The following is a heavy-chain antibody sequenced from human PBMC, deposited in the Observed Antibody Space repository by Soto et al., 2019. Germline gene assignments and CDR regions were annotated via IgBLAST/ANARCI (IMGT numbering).Heavy chain of an antibody. J-gene: IGHJ6*02. Sequence: GGSLRLSCAASGFTFSGYAMSWVRQAPGKGLQWVSAISGSGATTYHAESVKGRFTISRDNSKNTLYLQMNSLRAEDTAVYYCAKGGGHKSGYYGSGIYSFQAFYYYGMDVWGQGTTVTVSS. CDR2: ISGSGATT. V-gene: IGHV3-23*01. CDR3: AKGGGHKSGYYGSGIYSFQAFYYYGMDV. CDR1: GFTFSGYA. D-gene: IGHD3-10*01.